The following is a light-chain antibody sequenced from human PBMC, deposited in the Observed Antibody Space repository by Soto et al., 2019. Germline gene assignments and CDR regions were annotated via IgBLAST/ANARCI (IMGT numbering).Light chain of an antibody. CDR3: SSYTGSGTYV. CDR1: SSDVGGYNY. CDR2: DVS. J-gene: IGLJ1*01. Sequence: SVLTQPASVSGSPGQSITISCTGTSSDVGGYNYVSWYQQHPGIAPKLMIYDVSNRPSGVSNRFSGSKSDNTASLTISGLQAEDEADYYCSSYTGSGTYVFGTGTKLTVL. V-gene: IGLV2-14*03.